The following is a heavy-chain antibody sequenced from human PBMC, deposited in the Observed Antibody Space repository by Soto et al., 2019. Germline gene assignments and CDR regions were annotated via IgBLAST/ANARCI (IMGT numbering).Heavy chain of an antibody. CDR3: ATSFRYFDN. J-gene: IGHJ4*02. D-gene: IGHD3-9*01. V-gene: IGHV3-23*01. Sequence: PGGSLRLSXAGSGFTPTTTPLSWVRQPPGKGLEWVTTISGTASRTYYVDSVKGRFFISRDNSKNTVTLQMNNLTVDDTAVYYCATSFRYFDNWGQGTQVTVSS. CDR2: ISGTASRT. CDR1: GFTPTTTP.